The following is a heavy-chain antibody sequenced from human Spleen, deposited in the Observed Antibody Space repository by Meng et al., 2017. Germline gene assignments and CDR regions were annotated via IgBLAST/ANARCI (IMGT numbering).Heavy chain of an antibody. CDR3: VRDGAFVLYNRFDP. Sequence: QVQLQESGPGRGKPSQTLSLTFPVSGVSITSGDYCWTWIRQPPGKGLEWIGYIYDSGSTNYNPSLKCRVTISVDTSRNKFSLTLSSVTAADTAMYYCVRDGAFVLYNRFDPWGQGTLVTVSS. D-gene: IGHD6-6*01. CDR2: IYDSGST. J-gene: IGHJ5*02. V-gene: IGHV4-30-4*01. CDR1: GVSITSGDYC.